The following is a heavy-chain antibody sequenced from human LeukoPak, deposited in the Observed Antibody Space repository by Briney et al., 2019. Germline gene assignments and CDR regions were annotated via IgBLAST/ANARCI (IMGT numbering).Heavy chain of an antibody. CDR1: GYTFTGYY. D-gene: IGHD2-21*01. J-gene: IGHJ4*02. V-gene: IGHV1-2*06. CDR3: ARDLTLWPRVGVGY. CDR2: INPNSGGT. Sequence: ASVKVSCKASGYTFTGYYMHWVRQAPGQGLEWMGRINPNSGGTNYAQKFQGRVTMTRDTSTSTVYMELSSLRSEDTAVYYCARDLTLWPRVGVGYWGQGTLVTVSS.